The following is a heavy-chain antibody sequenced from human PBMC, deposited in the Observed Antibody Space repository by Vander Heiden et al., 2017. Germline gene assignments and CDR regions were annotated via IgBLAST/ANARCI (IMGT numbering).Heavy chain of an antibody. CDR1: GFTFSSYS. V-gene: IGHV3-21*01. CDR2: ISSSSSYI. D-gene: IGHD4-17*01. Sequence: EVQLVESGGGLLKPGGSLRLACAASGFTFSSYSMNWVRQAPGKGLEWVSSISSSSSYIYYADSVKGRFTISRDNAKNSLYLQMNSLRAEDTAVYYCARAHRTTSHLDDYWGQGTLVTVSS. J-gene: IGHJ4*02. CDR3: ARAHRTTSHLDDY.